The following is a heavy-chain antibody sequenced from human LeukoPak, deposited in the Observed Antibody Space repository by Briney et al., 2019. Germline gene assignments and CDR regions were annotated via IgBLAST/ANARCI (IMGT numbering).Heavy chain of an antibody. D-gene: IGHD6-13*01. CDR2: INQDGSGV. J-gene: IGHJ4*02. Sequence: GGSLRLSCAVSGFTFSGYWMSWVRQAPGKGLEWMANINQDGSGVYFVDSVKGRFTISRDDAKNALYLEMTSLRADDTGVYYCVRWDHSNNWHYEYWGQGTLVTVSS. CDR1: GFTFSGYW. V-gene: IGHV3-7*01. CDR3: VRWDHSNNWHYEY.